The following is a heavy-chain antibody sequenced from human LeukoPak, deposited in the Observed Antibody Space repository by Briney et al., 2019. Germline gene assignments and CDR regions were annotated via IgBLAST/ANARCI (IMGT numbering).Heavy chain of an antibody. J-gene: IGHJ4*02. CDR3: ARFPSGAAAGFDC. Sequence: SETLSLTCTVSGGSISSGGYYWGWIRQHPGKGLEWIGYIYYGGSPYYNPSLERRLTISVDTSNNRFSLKLSSVTAADSAVYYCARFPSGAAAGFDCWGQGTLVTVSS. CDR2: IYYGGSP. V-gene: IGHV4-31*03. CDR1: GGSISSGGYY. D-gene: IGHD6-13*01.